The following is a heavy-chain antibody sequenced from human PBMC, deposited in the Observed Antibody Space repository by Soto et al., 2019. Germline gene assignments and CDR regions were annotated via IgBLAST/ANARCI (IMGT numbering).Heavy chain of an antibody. CDR1: GGSFSDYY. CDR3: ARAVTSRVHYFDY. Sequence: QVQLQQWGAGLLKPSETLSLICAVYGGSFSDYYWSWIRQPPGKGLEWIGEINHSGSTNYNPSLKNRVTISVDTSKNQFSLQLTSVTAADTALHYCARAVTSRVHYFDYWGQGTLVTVSS. CDR2: INHSGST. D-gene: IGHD4-17*01. V-gene: IGHV4-34*01. J-gene: IGHJ4*02.